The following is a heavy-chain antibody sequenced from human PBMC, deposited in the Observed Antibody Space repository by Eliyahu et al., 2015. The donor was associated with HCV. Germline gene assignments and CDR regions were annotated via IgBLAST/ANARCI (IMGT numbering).Heavy chain of an antibody. CDR3: ARGSNFFY. CDR1: GGSIXSYY. D-gene: IGHD3-10*01. J-gene: IGHJ4*02. CDR2: IYYSGST. V-gene: IGHV4-59*01. Sequence: QVQLQESGPGLVKPSETLSLXCXVSGGSIXSYYWSWIRQPPGKGLEWIGYIYYSGSTNYNPSLKSRVTISVDTSKNQFSLKLSSVTAADTAVYYCARGSNFFYWGQGTLVTVSS.